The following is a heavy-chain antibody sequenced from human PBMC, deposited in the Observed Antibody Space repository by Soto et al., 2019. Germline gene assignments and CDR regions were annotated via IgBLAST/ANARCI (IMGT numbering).Heavy chain of an antibody. J-gene: IGHJ4*02. CDR3: AKDLFPTSGQRFFFES. CDR2: ILHDETP. Sequence: GSLRLSCAASGFTFSTYAMTWVRQAPGRGLEWVSTILHDETPFYTDSVKGRFTISRDNVRGTLYLQMNGLRVEDAALYFCAKDLFPTSGQRFFFESWGQGSLVTVSS. V-gene: IGHV3-23*01. D-gene: IGHD2-21*01. CDR1: GFTFSTYA.